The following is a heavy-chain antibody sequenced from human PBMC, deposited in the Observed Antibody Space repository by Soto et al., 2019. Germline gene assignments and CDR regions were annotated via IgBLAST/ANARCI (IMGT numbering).Heavy chain of an antibody. J-gene: IGHJ4*02. V-gene: IGHV3-7*01. CDR3: ARVWWIYDSSGYGFFDY. Sequence: PGGALRLSCAASGFTFSSYWISWVRQAPGKGLEWVANIKQDGSEKYYVDSVKGRFTISRDNAKNSLYLQMNSLRAEDTAVYYCARVWWIYDSSGYGFFDYWGQGTLVTVSS. D-gene: IGHD3-22*01. CDR1: GFTFSSYW. CDR2: IKQDGSEK.